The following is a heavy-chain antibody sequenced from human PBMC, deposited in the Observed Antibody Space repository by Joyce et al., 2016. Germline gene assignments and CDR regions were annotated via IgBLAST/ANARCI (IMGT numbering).Heavy chain of an antibody. CDR3: SYCGGDCSADY. J-gene: IGHJ4*02. CDR1: GGSFSTYY. CDR2: ISHSGNT. D-gene: IGHD2-21*02. Sequence: QVQVQQWGAGLLKPSETLSLTCAVYGGSFSTYYRGLYRQPPGKGLEWIGQISHSGNTNYNPSLRSRLTISEDRSKSQFSLRLSSVTAADTAVYYCSYCGGDCSADYWGQGALVTVSS. V-gene: IGHV4-34*02.